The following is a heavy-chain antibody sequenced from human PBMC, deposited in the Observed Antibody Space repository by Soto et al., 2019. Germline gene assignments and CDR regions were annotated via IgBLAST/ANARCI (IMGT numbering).Heavy chain of an antibody. Sequence: PGGSLRLSCAASGFTFSSYSMNWVRQAPGKGLEWVSYISSSSSTIYYADSVKGRFTISRDNAKNSLYLQMNSLRDEDTAVYYCARDNKWELRDDAFDIWGQGTMVTFSS. CDR2: ISSSSSTI. V-gene: IGHV3-48*02. CDR3: ARDNKWELRDDAFDI. D-gene: IGHD1-26*01. CDR1: GFTFSSYS. J-gene: IGHJ3*02.